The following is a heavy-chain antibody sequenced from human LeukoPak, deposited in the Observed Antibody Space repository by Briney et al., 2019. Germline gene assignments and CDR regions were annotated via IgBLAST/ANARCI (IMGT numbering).Heavy chain of an antibody. D-gene: IGHD6-13*01. Sequence: SETLSLTCTVSGGSISTSSYYWGWVRQPPGKGLEWIGNIFYSGSTYYSPSLKSRVTISLDTSRNQFSLKLSSVTAADTAVYYCARDRVEAAAVSNWFDPWGQGTLVTVST. V-gene: IGHV4-39*07. J-gene: IGHJ5*02. CDR3: ARDRVEAAAVSNWFDP. CDR2: IFYSGST. CDR1: GGSISTSSYY.